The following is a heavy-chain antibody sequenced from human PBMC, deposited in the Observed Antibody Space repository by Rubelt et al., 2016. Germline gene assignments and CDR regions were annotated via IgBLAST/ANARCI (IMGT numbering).Heavy chain of an antibody. Sequence: QAQLVQSGAEVKKPGASVKVSCEASGYTFTNHDIVWVRQAPGQGLEWMGWINPKNGVTDYAQKFQGRVALTRERSISTASMERRSLTSDDTAVYYCVRENWYYDNWGQGTLVTVSS. CDR2: INPKNGVT. CDR3: VRENWYYDN. J-gene: IGHJ4*02. CDR1: GYTFTNHD. D-gene: IGHD2/OR15-2a*01. V-gene: IGHV1-2*02.